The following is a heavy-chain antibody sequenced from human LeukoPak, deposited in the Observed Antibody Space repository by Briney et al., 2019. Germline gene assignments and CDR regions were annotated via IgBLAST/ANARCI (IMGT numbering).Heavy chain of an antibody. D-gene: IGHD4-17*01. Sequence: PSQTLSLTCAVSGVSFNDYYWSCVRQTPGRGLEWIGEINHSGYTNDSPSLKSRVTLSTDTSRKQFSLNLRSVTVADTGIYYCTRMTTGHDYWGQGTLVTVSS. CDR2: INHSGYT. CDR3: TRMTTGHDY. V-gene: IGHV4-34*01. CDR1: GVSFNDYY. J-gene: IGHJ4*02.